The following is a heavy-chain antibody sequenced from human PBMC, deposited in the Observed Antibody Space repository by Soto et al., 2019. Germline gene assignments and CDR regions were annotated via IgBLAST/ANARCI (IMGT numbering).Heavy chain of an antibody. CDR2: IKQDGSEK. D-gene: IGHD3-10*01. CDR1: GFTFSDYW. J-gene: IGHJ4*02. V-gene: IGHV3-7*01. Sequence: PGGSLRLSCAVSGFTFSDYWMSWVHQAPGKGLEWVANIKQDGSEKDYVDSVKGRFTISRDNAKNSLFLQMNSLRAEDTAVYYCARDFGYWGQGTLVTVSS. CDR3: ARDFGY.